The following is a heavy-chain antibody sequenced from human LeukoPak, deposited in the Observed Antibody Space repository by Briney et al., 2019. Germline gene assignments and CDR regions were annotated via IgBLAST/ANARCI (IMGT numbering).Heavy chain of an antibody. J-gene: IGHJ3*02. V-gene: IGHV1-2*02. Sequence: ASVKVSCKASGYTFTSYYMHWVRQAPGQGLEWMGWINPNSGGTNYAQRFQGRVTITRNTSISTAYMELSSLRSEDTAVYYCASRAYYYDSSGYPSDAFDIWGQGTMVTVSS. CDR2: INPNSGGT. D-gene: IGHD3-22*01. CDR3: ASRAYYYDSSGYPSDAFDI. CDR1: GYTFTSYY.